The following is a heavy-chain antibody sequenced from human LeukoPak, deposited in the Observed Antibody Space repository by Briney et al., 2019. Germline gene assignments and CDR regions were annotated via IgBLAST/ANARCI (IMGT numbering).Heavy chain of an antibody. J-gene: IGHJ4*02. CDR1: GGSISSGGYY. Sequence: PSETLSLTCTVSGGSISSGGYYWSWIRQHPGKGLEWIGYIYYSGSTYYNPSLKSRVTISVDTSKNQFSLKPSSVTAADTAVYYCARAVAKGSIVVDTFDYWGQGTLVTVSS. CDR2: IYYSGST. CDR3: ARAVAKGSIVVDTFDY. V-gene: IGHV4-31*03. D-gene: IGHD3-22*01.